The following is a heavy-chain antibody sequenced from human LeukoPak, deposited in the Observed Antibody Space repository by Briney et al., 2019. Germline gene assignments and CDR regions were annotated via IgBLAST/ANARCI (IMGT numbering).Heavy chain of an antibody. Sequence: GGSLRLSCAASGFTFSSYNMNWVRQAPGQGLEWVSSITSGSSYIYYADSVKGRFTISRDNAKSSLYLQMNSLRAEDTAVYYCGSLDSREDSSSRWGPLDIWGQGTMVTVSS. CDR2: ITSGSSYI. CDR3: GSLDSREDSSSRWGPLDI. J-gene: IGHJ3*02. CDR1: GFTFSSYN. V-gene: IGHV3-21*01. D-gene: IGHD3-22*01.